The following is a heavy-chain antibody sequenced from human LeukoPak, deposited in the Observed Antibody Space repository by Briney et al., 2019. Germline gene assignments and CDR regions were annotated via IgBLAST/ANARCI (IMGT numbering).Heavy chain of an antibody. CDR3: ARGKGLRYFDWIYYYYYGMDV. D-gene: IGHD3-9*01. Sequence: ASVKVSCKASGYTFTSYGISWVRQAPGQGLEWMGWISAYNGNTNYAQKLQGRVTMTTDTSTSTAYMELRSLRSDDTAVYYCARGKGLRYFDWIYYYYYGMDVWGQGTTVTVSS. CDR2: ISAYNGNT. CDR1: GYTFTSYG. V-gene: IGHV1-18*01. J-gene: IGHJ6*02.